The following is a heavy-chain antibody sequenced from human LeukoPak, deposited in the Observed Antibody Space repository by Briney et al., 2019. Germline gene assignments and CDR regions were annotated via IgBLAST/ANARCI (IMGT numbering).Heavy chain of an antibody. Sequence: PSETLSLTCSVSAGSISRYYWSWIRQPPGKGLEWIGYIYYSGSTNYNPSLKSRVTMSLDTSRNQFSLKLSSVTAADTAVYYCAREYYYYDTRGYYYFDYWGQGTLVTVSS. CDR3: AREYYYYDTRGYYYFDY. CDR1: AGSISRYY. CDR2: IYYSGST. J-gene: IGHJ4*02. V-gene: IGHV4-59*01. D-gene: IGHD3-22*01.